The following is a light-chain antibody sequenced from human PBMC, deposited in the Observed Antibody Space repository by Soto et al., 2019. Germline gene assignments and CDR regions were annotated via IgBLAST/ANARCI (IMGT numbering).Light chain of an antibody. V-gene: IGLV1-44*01. CDR2: NNN. Sequence: QSVLTQTPSASGTPGQRVAISCCGSSSNIGGRTVNWYHQLPGTAPKLLIYNNNQRPSEVHDRFSGSKSGTSASLAITGLQSEDESDYYCAPWDDSLTDHVFGVVTRSP. J-gene: IGLJ1*01. CDR1: SSNIGGRT. CDR3: APWDDSLTDHV.